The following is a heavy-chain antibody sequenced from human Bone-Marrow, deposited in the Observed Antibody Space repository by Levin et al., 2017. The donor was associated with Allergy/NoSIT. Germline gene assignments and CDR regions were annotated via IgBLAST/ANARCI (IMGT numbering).Heavy chain of an antibody. D-gene: IGHD1-1*01. CDR2: ISSSSSYI. Sequence: GESLKISCAASGFTFSSYSMNWVRQAPGKGLEWVSSISSSSSYIYYADSVKGRFTISRDNAKNSLYLQMNSLRAEDTAVYYCARAPLYNWNDDRDYWGQGTLVTVSS. CDR3: ARAPLYNWNDDRDY. CDR1: GFTFSSYS. V-gene: IGHV3-21*01. J-gene: IGHJ4*02.